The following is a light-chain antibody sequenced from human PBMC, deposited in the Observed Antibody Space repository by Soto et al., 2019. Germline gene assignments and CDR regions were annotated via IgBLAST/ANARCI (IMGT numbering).Light chain of an antibody. CDR2: EVS. J-gene: IGLJ2*01. CDR3: SSYTSKTVL. V-gene: IGLV2-14*01. Sequence: QSVLAQPASVSGSPGQSITISCTGPSSGVGGYNYVSWYQQYPGKAPKLMIYEVSNRPSGVSNRFSGSKSGNTASLTISGLQAEDEADYFCSSYTSKTVLFGGGTKVTVL. CDR1: SSGVGGYNY.